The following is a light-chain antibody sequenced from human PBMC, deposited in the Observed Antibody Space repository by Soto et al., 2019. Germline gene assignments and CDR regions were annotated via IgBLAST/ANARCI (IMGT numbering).Light chain of an antibody. J-gene: IGLJ2*01. CDR1: SSGVGSYNL. V-gene: IGLV2-23*02. Sequence: QSALTQPASVSGSPGQSITISCTGTSSGVGSYNLVSWYQQHPGKAPKLMIYEVDKRPSGVSNRFSGSKSGNTASLTISGLQAEDEGDYYCCSYAGSSTQVFGGGTKVTVL. CDR3: CSYAGSSTQV. CDR2: EVD.